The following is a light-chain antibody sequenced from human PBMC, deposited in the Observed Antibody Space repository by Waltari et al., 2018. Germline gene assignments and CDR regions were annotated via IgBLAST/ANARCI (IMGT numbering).Light chain of an antibody. J-gene: IGKJ1*01. Sequence: EIVMTQSPATLSESPGDEVTLSCRASQSVRSDLAWYQQKPGQATRLLIYAASTRATGVPARFFGSGYGTEFTLTISSLQSEDSSLYYCQQYNYWPPPTFGQGTKVEIK. CDR1: QSVRSD. CDR2: AAS. V-gene: IGKV3-15*01. CDR3: QQYNYWPPPT.